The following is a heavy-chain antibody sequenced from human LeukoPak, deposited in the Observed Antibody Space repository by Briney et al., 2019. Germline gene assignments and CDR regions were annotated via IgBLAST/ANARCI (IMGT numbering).Heavy chain of an antibody. V-gene: IGHV3-30*14. CDR1: GFTFSNYV. CDR2: ISYDGNNK. Sequence: GGSLRLSCAASGFTFSNYVMHWVRQAPGKGLEWVALISYDGNNKDYADSVKGRFTISRDNSKNTLYLQMNSLRAEDTAVYYCARDQRGRTGSIMMAVLITGFDYWGQGTLVTVSS. CDR3: ARDQRGRTGSIMMAVLITGFDY. D-gene: IGHD3-22*01. J-gene: IGHJ4*02.